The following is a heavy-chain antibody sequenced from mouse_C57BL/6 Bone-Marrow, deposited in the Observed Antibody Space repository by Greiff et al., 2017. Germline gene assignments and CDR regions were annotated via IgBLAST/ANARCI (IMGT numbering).Heavy chain of an antibody. V-gene: IGHV5-6*01. Sequence: EVKLVESGGDLVKPGGSLKLSCAASGFTFSSYGMSWVRQTPDKRLEWVATISSGGSYTYYPDSVKGRFTISRDNATDSLYLQMSSLKSEDTAMCYCARGGVYWFAYWGQGTLVTVSA. J-gene: IGHJ3*01. CDR2: ISSGGSYT. CDR1: GFTFSSYG. CDR3: ARGGVYWFAY.